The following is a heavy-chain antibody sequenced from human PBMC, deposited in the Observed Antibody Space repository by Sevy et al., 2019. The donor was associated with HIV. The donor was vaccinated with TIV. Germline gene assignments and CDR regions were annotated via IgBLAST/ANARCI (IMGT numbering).Heavy chain of an antibody. D-gene: IGHD6-19*01. CDR1: GGSISSYY. Sequence: SESLSLTCTISGGSISSYYWTWIRQPPGKGLEWVGYVYYSGSFNYNPSLKSRVTMSVDMSNKQFSLKLSSVTAADTGLHYCASNQYSRGWTPFDYWGPGTLVTVSS. J-gene: IGHJ4*02. CDR3: ASNQYSRGWTPFDY. CDR2: VYYSGSF. V-gene: IGHV4-59*01.